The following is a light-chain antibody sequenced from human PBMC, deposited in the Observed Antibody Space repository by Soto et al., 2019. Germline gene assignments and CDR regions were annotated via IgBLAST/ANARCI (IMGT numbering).Light chain of an antibody. J-gene: IGKJ5*01. Sequence: EVVLTQSPVTPSLSPGTRATLSCRASQSFRGLLAWYQQKPGQAPRLLIYDAYNRATGIPPRFSGSGSGTDFTLTISSLEPEDSEVYDCQQRHMWPITFGQGTRLEIK. CDR2: DAY. V-gene: IGKV3-11*01. CDR1: QSFRGL. CDR3: QQRHMWPIT.